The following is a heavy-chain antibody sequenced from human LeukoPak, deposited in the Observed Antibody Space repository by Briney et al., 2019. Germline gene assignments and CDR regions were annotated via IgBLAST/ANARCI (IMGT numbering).Heavy chain of an antibody. CDR3: ARQTYYDILRNYYMDV. Sequence: PVKVSCKASGGTFSSYAISWVRQAPGQGLEWMGGIIPIFGTANYAQKFQGRVTITADESTSTAYMELSSLRSEDTAVYYCARQTYYDILRNYYMDVWGKGTTVTISS. CDR1: GGTFSSYA. CDR2: IIPIFGTA. J-gene: IGHJ6*03. D-gene: IGHD3-9*01. V-gene: IGHV1-69*13.